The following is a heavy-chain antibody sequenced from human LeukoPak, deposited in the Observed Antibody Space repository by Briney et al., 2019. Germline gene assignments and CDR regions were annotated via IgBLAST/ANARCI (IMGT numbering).Heavy chain of an antibody. CDR1: GFTFTNFA. J-gene: IGHJ5*01. V-gene: IGHV3-23*01. D-gene: IGHD3-10*01. Sequence: GGSLRLSCAASGFTFTNFAVGWVRQAPGSALEWVSRIGGSGDTYYADSVKGRFTISRDISKNTLCLQLSSLRADDTAVYYCAKDGSGWSYDSWGQGTLVTVSS. CDR3: AKDGSGWSYDS. CDR2: IGGSGDT.